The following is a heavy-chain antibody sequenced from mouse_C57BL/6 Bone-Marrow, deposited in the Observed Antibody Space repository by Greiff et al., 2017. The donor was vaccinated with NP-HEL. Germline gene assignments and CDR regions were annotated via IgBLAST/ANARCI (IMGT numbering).Heavy chain of an antibody. Sequence: DVKLVESGGGLVKPGGSLKLSCAASGFTFSSYAMSWVRQTPEKRLEWVATISDGGSYTYYPDNVKGRFTISRDNAKNNLYLQMSHLKSEDTAMYYCSRPPLGPPYYYAMDYWGQGTSVTVSS. CDR2: ISDGGSYT. V-gene: IGHV5-4*03. D-gene: IGHD4-1*01. CDR1: GFTFSSYA. CDR3: SRPPLGPPYYYAMDY. J-gene: IGHJ4*01.